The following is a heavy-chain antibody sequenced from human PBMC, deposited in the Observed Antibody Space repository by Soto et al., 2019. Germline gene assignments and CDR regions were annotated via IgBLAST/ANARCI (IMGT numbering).Heavy chain of an antibody. Sequence: QVQLVQSGAEVKKPGSSVKVSCKASGGTFSSYTISLLRQAPGQGLEWMGRIIPILGIANYAQKFQGRVTITADKSTSTAYMELSSLRSEDTAVYYCARASSGWHDYWGQGTLVTVSS. CDR3: ARASSGWHDY. CDR1: GGTFSSYT. J-gene: IGHJ4*02. V-gene: IGHV1-69*02. D-gene: IGHD6-19*01. CDR2: IIPILGIA.